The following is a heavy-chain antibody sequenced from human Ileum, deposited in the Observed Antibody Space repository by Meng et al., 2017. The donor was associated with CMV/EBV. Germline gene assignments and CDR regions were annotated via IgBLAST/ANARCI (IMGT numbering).Heavy chain of an antibody. CDR2: IHDSGST. Sequence: QGHRTESGPSVVKLSQSLSLTFTVSGDSIRSVHYYWSWIRQTPGKGLEWIGHIHDSGSTYYNPSLQSRVTISVDTSKNQFSLKLSSVTAADTAVYYCARVWGIAVRPLDYWGQGTLVTVSS. CDR1: GDSIRSVHYY. V-gene: IGHV4-30-4*01. CDR3: ARVWGIAVRPLDY. D-gene: IGHD6-6*01. J-gene: IGHJ4*02.